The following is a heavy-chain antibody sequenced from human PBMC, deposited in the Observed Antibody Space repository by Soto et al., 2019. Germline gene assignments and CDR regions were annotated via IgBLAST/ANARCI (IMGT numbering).Heavy chain of an antibody. D-gene: IGHD2-15*01. V-gene: IGHV4-59*08. CDR1: GGSISSYY. J-gene: IGHJ4*02. CDR3: ARHYAVVLYHFDY. CDR2: IYYSGST. Sequence: TSETLSLTCTVSGGSISSYYWSWIRQPPGKGLEWIGYIYYSGSTNYNPSLKSRVTTSVDTSKNQFSLKLSSVTAADTAVYYCARHYAVVLYHFDYWGLGTLVTVSS.